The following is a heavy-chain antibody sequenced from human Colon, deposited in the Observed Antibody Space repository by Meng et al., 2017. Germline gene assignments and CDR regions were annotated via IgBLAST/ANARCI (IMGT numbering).Heavy chain of an antibody. CDR1: DASISKSNFY. J-gene: IGHJ5*02. CDR2: AYYSGGT. V-gene: IGHV4-39*07. D-gene: IGHD6-19*01. Sequence: QLHLQESGPGLLKPSATQSLTCTVSDASISKSNFYWGWICQPPGKGLDGIGTAYYSGGTYYNPSLKSRVSMSIDKSKNQFSLILPSVTAADTAVYFCARGQPFRGLWLAWGQGTLVTDSS. CDR3: ARGQPFRGLWLA.